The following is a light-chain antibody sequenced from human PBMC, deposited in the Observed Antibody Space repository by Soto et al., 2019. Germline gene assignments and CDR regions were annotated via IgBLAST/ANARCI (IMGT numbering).Light chain of an antibody. Sequence: EIVLTQSPGTLSLSPGERATLSCRASQSVSSSYLAWYQQKPGQAPRLLIYGASSRATGIPARFSGSGSATEFTLTISSLQSEDFAVYYCQQYNNWPLSFGGGTKVDIK. CDR1: QSVSSSY. CDR3: QQYNNWPLS. CDR2: GAS. V-gene: IGKV3-15*01. J-gene: IGKJ4*01.